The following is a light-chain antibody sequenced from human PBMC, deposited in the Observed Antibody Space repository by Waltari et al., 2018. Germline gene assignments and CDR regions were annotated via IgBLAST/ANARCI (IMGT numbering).Light chain of an antibody. CDR3: QQYGSSPPIT. V-gene: IGKV3-20*01. CDR1: QSVSSSH. CDR2: GAS. J-gene: IGKJ5*01. Sequence: EIVLTQSPGTLSLSPGERATLSCRASQSVSSSHLAWYQQKPGQAPRLLIYGASSRATGIPDRFSGSVSGTDFTLTISRLEPEDFAVYYCQQYGSSPPITFGQGTRLEIK.